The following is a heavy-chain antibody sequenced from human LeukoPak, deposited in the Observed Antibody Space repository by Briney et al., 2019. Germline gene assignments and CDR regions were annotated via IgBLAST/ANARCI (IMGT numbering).Heavy chain of an antibody. J-gene: IGHJ5*02. CDR2: LSGSGDTA. CDR3: ALHHGSYYLGRWFDP. V-gene: IGHV3-23*01. Sequence: PGGSLRLSCAGSGFSFSTYAMNWVRQAPGKGLEWVSVLSGSGDTAYYTDSVKGRFTISRDYSKNTLYLQMNSLRAEDTAVYYCALHHGSYYLGRWFDPWGQGTLVTV. CDR1: GFSFSTYA. D-gene: IGHD1-26*01.